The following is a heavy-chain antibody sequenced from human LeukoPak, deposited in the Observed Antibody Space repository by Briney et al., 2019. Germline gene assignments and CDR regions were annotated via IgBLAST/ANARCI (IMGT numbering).Heavy chain of an antibody. J-gene: IGHJ4*02. CDR1: GFTFGDYS. D-gene: IGHD1-26*01. Sequence: GGTLRLSCTASGFTFGDYSMNWVRQAPGKGLEWVGFIRSKAYGGTTEYAASVKGRFTISRDDSKSIAYLQMNSLKTEDTAVYYCTRGRRATHDYWGQGTLVTVSS. CDR3: TRGRRATHDY. CDR2: IRSKAYGGTT. V-gene: IGHV3-49*04.